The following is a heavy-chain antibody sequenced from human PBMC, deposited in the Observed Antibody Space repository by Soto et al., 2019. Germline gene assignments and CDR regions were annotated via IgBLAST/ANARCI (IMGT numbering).Heavy chain of an antibody. CDR1: GFTFSSYW. D-gene: IGHD6-19*01. J-gene: IGHJ4*02. V-gene: IGHV3-7*01. Sequence: GGSLSLSCAASGFTFSSYWMSWVRQAPGKGLEWVANIKQDGSEKYYVDSVKGRFTISRDNAKNSLYLQMNSLRAEDTGFYYCARQMGSGLWAFDSWGQGTPVTVSS. CDR2: IKQDGSEK. CDR3: ARQMGSGLWAFDS.